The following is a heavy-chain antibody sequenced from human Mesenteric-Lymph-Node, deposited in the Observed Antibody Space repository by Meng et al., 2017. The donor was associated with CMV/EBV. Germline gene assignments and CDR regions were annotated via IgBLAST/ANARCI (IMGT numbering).Heavy chain of an antibody. CDR1: GFTFSSYE. J-gene: IGHJ6*02. CDR2: ISSSGSTI. V-gene: IGHV3-48*03. D-gene: IGHD4-11*01. CDR3: ARDSGLYSNPFEDYYYGMDV. Sequence: GGSLRLSCAASGFTFSSYEMNWVRQAPGKGLEWVSYISSSGSTIYYADSVKGRFTISRDNAKNSLYLQMNSLRAEDTAVYYCARDSGLYSNPFEDYYYGMDVWGQGTTVTVSS.